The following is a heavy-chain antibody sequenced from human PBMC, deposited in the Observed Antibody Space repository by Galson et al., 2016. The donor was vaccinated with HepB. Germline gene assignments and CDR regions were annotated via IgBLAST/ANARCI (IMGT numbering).Heavy chain of an antibody. D-gene: IGHD5-12*01. CDR3: ARQKVVATTTFRGAIGWFDP. J-gene: IGHJ5*02. V-gene: IGHV5-10-1*01. CDR2: IDPTDSYT. CDR1: RYSFTSYW. Sequence: QSGAEVKKPEESLRISCKGSRYSFTSYWISWVRQMPGKGLEWMGRIDPTDSYTNYSPSFQGHVTLSADKSISTAYLQWSSLKASDTAMYYCARQKVVATTTFRGAIGWFDPWGQGTLVTVSS.